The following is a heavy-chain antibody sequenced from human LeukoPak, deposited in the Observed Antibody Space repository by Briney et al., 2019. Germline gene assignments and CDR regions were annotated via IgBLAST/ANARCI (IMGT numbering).Heavy chain of an antibody. Sequence: GGSLRLSCAASGFTFSSYAMSWVRQAPGKGLEWVSYISSSGSTIYYADSVKGRFTISRDNAENSLYLQMNSLRAEDTAVYYCARDRSINYDSSGYLAYWGQGTLVTVSS. CDR3: ARDRSINYDSSGYLAY. D-gene: IGHD3-22*01. J-gene: IGHJ4*02. CDR1: GFTFSSYA. V-gene: IGHV3-48*04. CDR2: ISSSGSTI.